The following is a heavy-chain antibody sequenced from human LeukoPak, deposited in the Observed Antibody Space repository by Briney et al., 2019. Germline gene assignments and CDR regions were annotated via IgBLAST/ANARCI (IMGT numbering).Heavy chain of an antibody. D-gene: IGHD3-3*01. CDR1: GFTFDDYG. Sequence: PGGSLRLSCAASGFTFDDYGMSWVRQAPGKGLEWVSGINWNGGSTGYADSVKGRFTISRDNAKNSLYLQMNSLRAEDTALYYCARDSTAFGVVHSSDYWGQGTLVTVSS. CDR2: INWNGGST. CDR3: ARDSTAFGVVHSSDY. V-gene: IGHV3-20*04. J-gene: IGHJ4*02.